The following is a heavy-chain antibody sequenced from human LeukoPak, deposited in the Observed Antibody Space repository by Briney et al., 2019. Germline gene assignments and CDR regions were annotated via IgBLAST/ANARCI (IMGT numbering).Heavy chain of an antibody. D-gene: IGHD3-22*01. J-gene: IGHJ4*02. Sequence: GGSLRLSCAASGFTFSNYWMSWVRQAPGKGLEWVANMKQDGSEKYYVDSVTGRFTISRDNAKNSLYLQMNSLRAEDTAVYYCAREGDSSGYYSDYWGQGTLVTASS. CDR2: MKQDGSEK. CDR1: GFTFSNYW. CDR3: AREGDSSGYYSDY. V-gene: IGHV3-7*01.